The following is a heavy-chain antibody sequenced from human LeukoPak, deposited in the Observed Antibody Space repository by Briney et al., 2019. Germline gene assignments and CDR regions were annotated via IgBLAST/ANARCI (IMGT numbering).Heavy chain of an antibody. CDR3: AKVVTAAGTGY. J-gene: IGHJ4*02. V-gene: IGHV3-53*01. D-gene: IGHD6-13*01. CDR1: GFTVSSNY. Sequence: GGSLRLSCAASGFTVSSNYMSWVRQAPGKGLEWVSVIYSGGSTYYADSVKGRFTISRDNSKNTLYVQMNSLRVEDTAVYYCAKVVTAAGTGYWGQGTLVTVSS. CDR2: IYSGGST.